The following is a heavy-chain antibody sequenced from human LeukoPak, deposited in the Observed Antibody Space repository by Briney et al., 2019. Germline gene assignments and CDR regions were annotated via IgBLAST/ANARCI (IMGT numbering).Heavy chain of an antibody. V-gene: IGHV3-23*01. D-gene: IGHD3-3*01. CDR1: GFTFSSYA. CDR3: AKAEWSDAFDI. J-gene: IGHJ3*02. Sequence: GGSLRLSCAASGFTFSSYAMSWVRQAPGKGLEGVSAISGSGGSTYSADSVKGRFTNSRDNSKNPLYLQMNRLSAEHTAVYYCAKAEWSDAFDIWGQGTMVTVSS. CDR2: ISGSGGST.